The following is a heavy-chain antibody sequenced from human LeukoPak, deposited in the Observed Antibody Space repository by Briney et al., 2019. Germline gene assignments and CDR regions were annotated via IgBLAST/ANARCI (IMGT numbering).Heavy chain of an antibody. V-gene: IGHV4-34*01. J-gene: IGHJ4*02. CDR2: INHSGST. CDR3: ARGPRFDY. Sequence: KTSETLSLTCAVYGGSFSSYYWTWIRQPPGKGLEWIGEINHSGSTNYTPSLKSRVSISVDTSKNQFSLKLSSVTAADTAVYYCARGPRFDYWGQGTLVTVSS. CDR1: GGSFSSYY.